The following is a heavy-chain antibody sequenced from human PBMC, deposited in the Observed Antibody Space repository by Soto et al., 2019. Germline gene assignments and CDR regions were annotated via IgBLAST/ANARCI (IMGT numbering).Heavy chain of an antibody. Sequence: QLQLQESGPGLVKPSETLSLTCTVSGGSISSTSFFWGWVRQFPGKGLGWIGNISYTGGSYYSPSLKGRVSMSVDTSKNQFFLSLRSVTAADTAVYYCARHEGSNNWFDPWGQGTLVTVSS. J-gene: IGHJ5*02. CDR2: ISYTGGS. V-gene: IGHV4-39*01. CDR3: ARHEGSNNWFDP. D-gene: IGHD3-10*01. CDR1: GGSISSTSFF.